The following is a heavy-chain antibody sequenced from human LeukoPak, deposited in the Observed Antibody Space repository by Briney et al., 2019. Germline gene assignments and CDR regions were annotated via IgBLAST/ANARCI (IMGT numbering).Heavy chain of an antibody. J-gene: IGHJ4*02. V-gene: IGHV4-59*03. Sequence: ETLSLTCTVSGGSIRSYYWTWIRQPPGKGLEWIGYIYYTGSTKYNPSLKSRVSISVDTSKNQSSLTLTSVTAADTAVYYCAAVVVSGTPYFDYWGQGTLVTVSS. D-gene: IGHD2-21*02. CDR3: AAVVVSGTPYFDY. CDR1: GGSIRSYY. CDR2: IYYTGST.